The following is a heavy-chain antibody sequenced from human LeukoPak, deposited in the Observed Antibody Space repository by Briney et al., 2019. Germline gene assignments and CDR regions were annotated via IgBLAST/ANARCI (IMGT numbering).Heavy chain of an antibody. Sequence: PGGSLRLSCPPSGFTFSSNNLNGVPRAPGRGLVGVSSISSSSSYIYYADSVKGRFTISRDNAKNSLYLQMNSLRAEDTAVYYCARARYSSSWYEPFDPWGQGTLVTVSS. CDR1: GFTFSSNN. J-gene: IGHJ5*02. CDR2: ISSSSSYI. CDR3: ARARYSSSWYEPFDP. V-gene: IGHV3-21*01. D-gene: IGHD6-13*01.